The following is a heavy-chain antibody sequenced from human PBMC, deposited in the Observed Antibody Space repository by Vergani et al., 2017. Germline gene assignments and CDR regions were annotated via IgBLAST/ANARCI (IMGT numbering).Heavy chain of an antibody. Sequence: QVQLVQSGAEVKKPGASGKVSCQASGYTFTSYYIHWVRQAPGQGLEWMGIINPSGGSTNYAQKFQGRVTMTRDTSTGTVFMELSSLRSEDTAVYYCARGCGSXSCYKRGEDWFDPWGQGTLVTVSS. CDR3: ARGCGSXSCYKRGEDWFDP. J-gene: IGHJ5*02. CDR1: GYTFTSYY. V-gene: IGHV1-46*01. CDR2: INPSGGST. D-gene: IGHD2-2*02.